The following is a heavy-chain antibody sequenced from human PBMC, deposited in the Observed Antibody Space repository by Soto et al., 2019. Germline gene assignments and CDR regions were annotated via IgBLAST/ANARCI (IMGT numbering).Heavy chain of an antibody. CDR1: GFTFSSYA. CDR3: ARDHGYGSYFDY. D-gene: IGHD3-10*01. J-gene: IGHJ4*02. CDR2: ISYDGSNK. V-gene: IGHV3-30-3*01. Sequence: QVQLVESGGGVVQPGRSLRLSCAASGFTFSSYAMHWVRQAPGKGLEWVAVISYDGSNKYSADSVKGRFTISRDNSKNTSYRQVNSLRAEDTAVYYCARDHGYGSYFDYWGQGTLVTVSS.